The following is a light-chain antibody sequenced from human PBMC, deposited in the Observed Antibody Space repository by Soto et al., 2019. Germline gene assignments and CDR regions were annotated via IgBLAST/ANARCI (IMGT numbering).Light chain of an antibody. V-gene: IGKV3-15*01. J-gene: IGKJ1*01. Sequence: EIVMTQSPATLSVYTGERVTLSCRASQSVSSTLGWYQHKPGQAPRLLIYVAATRATGIPARFSGSGSGTEFNLPITSLQYAAFALYYCQQYNKRPQTFGQGTRVEIQ. CDR1: QSVSST. CDR3: QQYNKRPQT. CDR2: VAA.